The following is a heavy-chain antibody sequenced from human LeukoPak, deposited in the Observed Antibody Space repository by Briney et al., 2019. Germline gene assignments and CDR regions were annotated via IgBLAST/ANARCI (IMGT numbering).Heavy chain of an antibody. CDR2: ISAYNGNT. D-gene: IGHD6-13*01. CDR3: ARSEQQLVPFAFDI. Sequence: ASVKVSCKASGYTFTSYGISWVRQAPGQGPEWMGWISAYNGNTNYAQKLQGRVTMTTDTSTSTAYMELRSLRSDDTAVYYCARSEQQLVPFAFDIWGQGTMVTVSS. J-gene: IGHJ3*02. CDR1: GYTFTSYG. V-gene: IGHV1-18*01.